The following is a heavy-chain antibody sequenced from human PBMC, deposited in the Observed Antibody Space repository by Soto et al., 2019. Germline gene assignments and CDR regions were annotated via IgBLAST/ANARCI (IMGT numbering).Heavy chain of an antibody. CDR2: IIPLFGKA. Sequence: SVKVSCKASGGSFSTLGINWVRQAPGQGLEWMGGIIPLFGKARYAETSQGRVTITADTSTGTAYMEVSSLRSDDTAVFYCAKAHKSGWYLVDYWGPATLVTVSS. V-gene: IGHV1-69*06. J-gene: IGHJ4*02. D-gene: IGHD6-19*01. CDR3: AKAHKSGWYLVDY. CDR1: GGSFSTLG.